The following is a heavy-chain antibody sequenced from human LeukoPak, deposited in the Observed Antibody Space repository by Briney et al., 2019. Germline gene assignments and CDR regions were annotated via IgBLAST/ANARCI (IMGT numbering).Heavy chain of an antibody. J-gene: IGHJ4*02. CDR2: ISGSGGST. V-gene: IGHV3-23*01. CDR1: GFTFSSYA. CDR3: ARGYSYDYYFDY. D-gene: IGHD5-18*01. Sequence: GGSLRLSCAASGFTFSSYAMSWVRQAPGKGLEWVSAISGSGGSTYYADSVKGRFTISRDNSKNTLYLQMNSLRAEDTAVYYCARGYSYDYYFDYWGQGTLVTVSS.